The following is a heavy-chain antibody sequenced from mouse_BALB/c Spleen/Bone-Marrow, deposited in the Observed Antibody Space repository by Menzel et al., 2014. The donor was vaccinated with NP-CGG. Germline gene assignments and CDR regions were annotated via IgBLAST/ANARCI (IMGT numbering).Heavy chain of an antibody. D-gene: IGHD1-2*01. J-gene: IGHJ4*01. CDR3: ASPLYYGLHYYAMDY. V-gene: IGHV5-6-5*01. CDR2: ISSGGST. Sequence: EVQLVESGGGLVKPGGSLKLSCAASGSTFSSYAMSWVRQTPEKRLEWVASISSGGSTYYPDSVKGRFTISRDNARNILYLQMSSLRSEDTAMYYCASPLYYGLHYYAMDYWGQGTSVTVSS. CDR1: GSTFSSYA.